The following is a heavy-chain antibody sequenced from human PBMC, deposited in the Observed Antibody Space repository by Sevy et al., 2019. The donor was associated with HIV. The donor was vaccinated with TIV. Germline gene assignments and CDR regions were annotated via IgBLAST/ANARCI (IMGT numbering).Heavy chain of an antibody. CDR1: GFIFSSYS. Sequence: GGSLRHSCAASGFIFSSYSMNWVRQAPGKGLEWISYISTGSTTIYYADSVKGRFTVFRDNASSSLFLQMNRLGDEDTAVSYCAIDPRDGGDYWGQGTLVTVSS. D-gene: IGHD6-25*01. J-gene: IGHJ4*02. V-gene: IGHV3-48*02. CDR2: ISTGSTTI. CDR3: AIDPRDGGDY.